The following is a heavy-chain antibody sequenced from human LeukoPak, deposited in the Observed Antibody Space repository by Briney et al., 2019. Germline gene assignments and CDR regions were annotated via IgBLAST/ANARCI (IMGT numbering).Heavy chain of an antibody. V-gene: IGHV3-48*03. CDR1: GFTFSSYE. CDR3: ARDYKEYQLLFSYYYYYYMDV. Sequence: PGGSLRLSCAASGFTFSSYEMNWVRQAPGKGLEWVSYISSSGSTIYYADSVKGRFTISRDNAKNSLYLQMNSLRAEDTAVYYCARDYKEYQLLFSYYYYYYMDVWGKGTTVTISS. D-gene: IGHD2-2*01. CDR2: ISSSGSTI. J-gene: IGHJ6*03.